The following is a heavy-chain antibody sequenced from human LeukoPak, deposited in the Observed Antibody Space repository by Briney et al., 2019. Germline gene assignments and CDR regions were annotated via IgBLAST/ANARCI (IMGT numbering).Heavy chain of an antibody. CDR3: AKDMGRSIAAAGTLFYFQH. J-gene: IGHJ1*01. CDR2: ISGSGGST. CDR1: GFTFSSYT. Sequence: GGSLRLSCAASGFTFSSYTMSWVRQAPGKGLEWVSGISGSGGSTYYADSVKGRFTISRDNAKNSLHLQMNSLRAEDTALYYCAKDMGRSIAAAGTLFYFQHWGQGTLVTVSS. V-gene: IGHV3-23*01. D-gene: IGHD6-13*01.